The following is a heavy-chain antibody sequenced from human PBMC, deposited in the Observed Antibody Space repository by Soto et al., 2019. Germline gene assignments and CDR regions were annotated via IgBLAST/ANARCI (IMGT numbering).Heavy chain of an antibody. Sequence: GGSLRLSCAASGFTFDDYAMHWVRQAPGKGLEWVSGISWNSGSIGYADSVKGRFTISRDNAKNSLYLQMNSLRAEDTALYYCAKGSVDILTGHPDYWGQGTLVTVSS. CDR2: ISWNSGSI. J-gene: IGHJ4*02. V-gene: IGHV3-9*01. CDR3: AKGSVDILTGHPDY. CDR1: GFTFDDYA. D-gene: IGHD3-9*01.